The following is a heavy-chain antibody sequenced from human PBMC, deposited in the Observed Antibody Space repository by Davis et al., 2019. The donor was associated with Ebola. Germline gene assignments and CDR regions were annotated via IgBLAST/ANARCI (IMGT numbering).Heavy chain of an antibody. D-gene: IGHD3-10*01. Sequence: GSLRLSCAVYTGSFSGYYWSWIRQPPGKGLEWIGEINHSGTTNYNPSLKSRVTISVDTSKNQFSLKLSSVTAADTAVYYCARSAERRYGSGSYNKSPLQDWGQGTLVTVSS. J-gene: IGHJ4*02. CDR3: ARSAERRYGSGSYNKSPLQD. V-gene: IGHV4-34*01. CDR2: INHSGTT. CDR1: TGSFSGYY.